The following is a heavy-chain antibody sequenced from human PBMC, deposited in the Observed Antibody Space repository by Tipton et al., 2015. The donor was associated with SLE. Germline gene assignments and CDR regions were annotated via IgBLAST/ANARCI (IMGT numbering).Heavy chain of an antibody. CDR3: ARDVGSNYGYWFDP. V-gene: IGHV4-59*02. Sequence: TLSLTCTVSGASVSNYYWSWIRQPPGKGLEWVGYIYYSGSTNYNPSLKSRVTISVDTSKNQLSLRLSSVTAADTAVFYCARDVGSNYGYWFDPWGQGTLVTVSS. D-gene: IGHD4-17*01. J-gene: IGHJ5*02. CDR2: IYYSGST. CDR1: GASVSNYY.